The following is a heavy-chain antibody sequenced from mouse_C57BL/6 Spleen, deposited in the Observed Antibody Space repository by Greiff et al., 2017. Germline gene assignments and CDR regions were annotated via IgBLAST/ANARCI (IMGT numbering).Heavy chain of an antibody. J-gene: IGHJ4*01. CDR1: GYTFTEYP. Sequence: QVQLQQSGAELVKPGASVKLSCKASGYTFTEYPIHWVKQRPGQGLEWIGWFYPESGSIKYNEKFKDQATLTVDKSSSTVYMELSRWTAEYDAVYFCARHEEAGYYSNPYAMDYWGQGTSVTVSS. CDR2: FYPESGSI. D-gene: IGHD2-5*01. CDR3: ARHEEAGYYSNPYAMDY. V-gene: IGHV1-62-2*01.